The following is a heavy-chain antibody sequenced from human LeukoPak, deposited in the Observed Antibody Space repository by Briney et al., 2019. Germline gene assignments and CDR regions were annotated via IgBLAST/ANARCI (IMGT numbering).Heavy chain of an antibody. J-gene: IGHJ4*02. CDR3: AKVYFYDSSDGVDY. D-gene: IGHD3-22*01. V-gene: IGHV3-23*01. Sequence: GGSLRLSCAASGFTFSSYAMSWVRQAPGKELEWVSAISGSGGSTYYADSVKGRFTISRDNSKNTLYLQLNSLRAEETAVYYCAKVYFYDSSDGVDYWGQGTLVTVSS. CDR1: GFTFSSYA. CDR2: ISGSGGST.